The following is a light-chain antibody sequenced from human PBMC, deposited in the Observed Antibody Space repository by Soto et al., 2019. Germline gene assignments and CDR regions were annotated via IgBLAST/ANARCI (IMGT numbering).Light chain of an antibody. CDR3: QQYNSYSLT. V-gene: IGKV1-5*01. J-gene: IGKJ4*01. Sequence: DIQMTQSPSTLSASVGDRVTITCRASQSVTSRLAWYQQKPGKAPKLLIYGASNLESGVPSRFSGSGSGTEFTLTISSLQPDDFAIYYCQQYNSYSLTFGGGTTVEIK. CDR1: QSVTSR. CDR2: GAS.